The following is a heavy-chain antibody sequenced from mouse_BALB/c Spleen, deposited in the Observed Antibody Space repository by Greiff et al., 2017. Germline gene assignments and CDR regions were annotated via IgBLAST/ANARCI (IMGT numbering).Heavy chain of an antibody. D-gene: IGHD2-1*01. CDR2: ISSGSSTI. J-gene: IGHJ4*01. CDR3: ARGGGNYDYAMDY. Sequence: EVNVVESGGGLVQPGGSRKLSCAASGFTFSSFGMHWVRQAPEKGLEWVAYISSGSSTIYYADTVKGRFTISRDNPKNTLFLQMTSLRSEDTAMYYCARGGGNYDYAMDYWGQGTSVTVSS. CDR1: GFTFSSFG. V-gene: IGHV5-17*02.